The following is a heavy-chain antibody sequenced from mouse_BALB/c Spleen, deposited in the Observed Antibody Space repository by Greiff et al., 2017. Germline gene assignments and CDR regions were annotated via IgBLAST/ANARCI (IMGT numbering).Heavy chain of an antibody. CDR1: GYSFTGYY. CDR2: INPYNGAT. D-gene: IGHD2-1*01. J-gene: IGHJ4*01. V-gene: IGHV1-31*01. Sequence: VQLQQSGPELVKPGASVKISCKASGYSFTGYYMHWVKQSHVKSLEWIGRINPYNGATSYNQNFKDKASLTVDKSSSTAYMELHSLTSEDSAVYYCARDGNYPYYYAMDYWGQGTSVTVSS. CDR3: ARDGNYPYYYAMDY.